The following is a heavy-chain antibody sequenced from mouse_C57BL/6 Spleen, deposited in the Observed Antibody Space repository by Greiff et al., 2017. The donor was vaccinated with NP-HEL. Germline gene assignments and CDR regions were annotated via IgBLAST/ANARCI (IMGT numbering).Heavy chain of an antibody. V-gene: IGHV1-59*01. CDR2: IDPSDSYT. Sequence: QVQLQQPGAELVRPGTSVKLSCKASGYTFTSYWMHWVKQRPGQGLEWIGVIDPSDSYTNYNQKFKGKATLTVDTSSSTAYMQLSSLTSEDSAVYYCARSRITTPFDYWGQGTTLTVSS. CDR1: GYTFTSYW. J-gene: IGHJ2*01. D-gene: IGHD1-1*01. CDR3: ARSRITTPFDY.